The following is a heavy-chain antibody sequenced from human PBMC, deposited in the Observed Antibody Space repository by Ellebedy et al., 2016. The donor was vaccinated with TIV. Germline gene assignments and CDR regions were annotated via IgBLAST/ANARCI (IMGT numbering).Heavy chain of an antibody. Sequence: SETLSLXCTVSGGSINITSHYWAWIRQSPGKGLEWVGSVYYNGRTYYNSSLRSRVTIFVDTSKNQFSLKVTSVNAADTAMYFCARDDFDWWRLFDYWGQGSLVTVSS. D-gene: IGHD3-9*01. CDR2: VYYNGRT. CDR3: ARDDFDWWRLFDY. J-gene: IGHJ4*02. CDR1: GGSINITSHY. V-gene: IGHV4-39*07.